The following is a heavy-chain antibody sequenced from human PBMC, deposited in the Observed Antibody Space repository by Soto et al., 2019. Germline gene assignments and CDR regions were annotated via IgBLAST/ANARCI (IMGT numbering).Heavy chain of an antibody. CDR2: ISGGGDTT. D-gene: IGHD3-10*01. CDR3: AKGRGDSGSLTPRVDF. Sequence: EVQLLESGGGLVQPGGSLRLSCAASGFTFNNYAMSWVRQAPGKGLEWVSAISGGGDTTSDADSVKGRFTVSRDGSKNTLYLQMNRLRAEDTAVYYWAKGRGDSGSLTPRVDFWGQGTLVTVSS. J-gene: IGHJ4*02. CDR1: GFTFNNYA. V-gene: IGHV3-23*01.